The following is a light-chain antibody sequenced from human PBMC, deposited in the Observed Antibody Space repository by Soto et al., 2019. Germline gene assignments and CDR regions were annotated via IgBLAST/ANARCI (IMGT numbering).Light chain of an antibody. CDR3: QQNSRSCGT. CDR2: SAT. V-gene: IGKV3-20*01. J-gene: IGKJ4*01. CDR1: QSVSISY. Sequence: IVLTQSPGTLALSPGESAILSCRASQSVSISYLAWYQQKAGQPPRIMIFSATGSATFTADCSSSRAAGTDFTLTSSMLEEEFGADYCRQQNSRSCGTFGGGTKVDIK.